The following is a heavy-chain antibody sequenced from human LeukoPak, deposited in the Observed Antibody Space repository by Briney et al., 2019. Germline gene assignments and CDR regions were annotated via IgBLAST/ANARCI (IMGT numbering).Heavy chain of an antibody. CDR3: ARDMGDTAMVAGYYYYMDV. Sequence: GGSLRLSCAASGFTFNSYWMSWVRQAPGKGLEWVANIKQDGSEKYYVDSVKGRFTISRDNAKNSLYLQMNSLRAEDTAVYYCARDMGDTAMVAGYYYYMDVWGKGTTVTVSS. CDR2: IKQDGSEK. V-gene: IGHV3-7*01. D-gene: IGHD5-18*01. J-gene: IGHJ6*03. CDR1: GFTFNSYW.